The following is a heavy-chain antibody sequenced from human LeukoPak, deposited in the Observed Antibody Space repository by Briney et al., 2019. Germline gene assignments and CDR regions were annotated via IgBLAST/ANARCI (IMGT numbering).Heavy chain of an antibody. D-gene: IGHD6-13*01. CDR3: ARGLNSSWYLANYFDY. CDR2: INHSGST. V-gene: IGHV4-34*01. Sequence: SETLSLTCAVYGGSFSGYYWSWIRQPPGKGLEWIGEINHSGSTNYNPSLKSRVTISVDTSKNQFSLKLSSVTAADTAVYYCARGLNSSWYLANYFDYWGQGTLVTVSS. CDR1: GGSFSGYY. J-gene: IGHJ4*02.